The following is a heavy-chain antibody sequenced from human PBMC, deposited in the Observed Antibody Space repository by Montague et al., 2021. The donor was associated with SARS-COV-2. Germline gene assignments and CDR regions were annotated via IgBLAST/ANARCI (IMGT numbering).Heavy chain of an antibody. J-gene: IGHJ4*02. CDR2: VHYTGST. D-gene: IGHD1-1*01. V-gene: IGHV4-59*01. Sequence: SETLSLTCEVSGGSISSYYWSWIRQSPGKGLEWIGYVHYTGSTKYNPSLKTRVSLSLDTPKNHFSLHLSSVTAADTAIYFRARAQNTCFVANCVNYFDVWGLGALVTVSS. CDR3: ARAQNTCFVANCVNYFDV. CDR1: GGSISSYY.